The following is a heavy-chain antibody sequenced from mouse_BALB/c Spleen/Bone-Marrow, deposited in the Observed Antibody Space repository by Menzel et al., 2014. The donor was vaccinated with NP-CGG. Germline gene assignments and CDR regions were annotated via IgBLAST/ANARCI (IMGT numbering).Heavy chain of an antibody. CDR2: INPSNGRT. CDR1: GYTFTSYW. CDR3: ARYVGSAWFAY. Sequence: VQLQQSGAELVKPGASVKLSCKASGYTFTSYWIHWVKLRPGHGLEWIGEINPSNGRTNYNEKFKNKATLTVAKSSNTVHIQLSSLITYDSAVYYCARYVGSAWFAYWGQGTPVTVS. J-gene: IGHJ3*01. V-gene: IGHV1S81*02.